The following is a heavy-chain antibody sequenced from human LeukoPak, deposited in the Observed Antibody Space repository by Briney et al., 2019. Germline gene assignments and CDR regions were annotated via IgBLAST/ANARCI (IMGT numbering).Heavy chain of an antibody. V-gene: IGHV3-9*01. J-gene: IGHJ3*02. CDR3: ARVSSGYYFDAFDI. CDR2: ISWNSGSI. Sequence: GGSLRLSCAASGFTFDDYAMHWVRQAPGKGLEWVSGISWNSGSIGYADSVKGRFTISRDNAKNSLYLQMNSLRAEDTAVYYCARVSSGYYFDAFDIWGQGTMVTVSS. D-gene: IGHD3-22*01. CDR1: GFTFDDYA.